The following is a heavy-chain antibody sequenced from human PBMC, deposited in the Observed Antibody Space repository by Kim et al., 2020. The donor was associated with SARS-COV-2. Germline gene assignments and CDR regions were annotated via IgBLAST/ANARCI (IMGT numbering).Heavy chain of an antibody. V-gene: IGHV1-69*13. CDR3: VRGHCSTTTCSRFDP. J-gene: IGHJ5*02. D-gene: IGHD2-2*01. CDR2: IISIFGTP. CDR1: GGTFRRYG. Sequence: SVKVSCKASGGTFRRYGISWVRQAPGQGLEWMGGIISIFGTPNYAQKLQGRVTITADESTSTAYMELRRLGSEDTAVYYCVRGHCSTTTCSRFDPWGQGTLVTVSS.